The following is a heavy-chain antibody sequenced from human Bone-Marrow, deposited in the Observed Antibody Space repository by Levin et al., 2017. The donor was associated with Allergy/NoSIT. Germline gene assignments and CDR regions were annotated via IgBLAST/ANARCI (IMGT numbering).Heavy chain of an antibody. J-gene: IGHJ5*02. CDR2: IYFTGSI. CDR1: GGSMSNYY. V-gene: IGHV4-59*01. CDR3: ARLLSSSRNLYNWFHP. Sequence: SQTLSLTCTVSGGSMSNYYWSWIRQPPGKGLEWMGYIYFTGSINYNPSLKSRVSISVDAPKNQFSLNLSSVTAADTAVYYFARLLSSSRNLYNWFHPWGQGTLVTVSS. D-gene: IGHD2-2*01.